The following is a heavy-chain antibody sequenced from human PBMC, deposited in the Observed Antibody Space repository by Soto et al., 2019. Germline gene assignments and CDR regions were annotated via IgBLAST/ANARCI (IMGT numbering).Heavy chain of an antibody. V-gene: IGHV4-30-2*01. Sequence: NLSLTFSVSGGSISSGAYSWSWIRQPPGKGPEWIGYIFHSGGTYYNPSLKSRVTMSVDTSKNQFSLKVTSMTAADTAVYFCAREDNSFNSFDPWGQGTLVTVSS. CDR3: AREDNSFNSFDP. J-gene: IGHJ5*02. CDR1: GGSISSGAYS. D-gene: IGHD1-1*01. CDR2: IFHSGGT.